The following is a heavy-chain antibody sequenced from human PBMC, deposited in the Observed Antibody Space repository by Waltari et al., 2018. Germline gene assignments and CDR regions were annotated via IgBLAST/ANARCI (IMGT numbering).Heavy chain of an antibody. CDR3: AGVDTALDDKGDSFEI. CDR2: IYNSGDT. Sequence: QLQLQESGPGLVKPSETLSLSCTVSGASITRSSYYWAWIRQPPGKGREWIGNIYNSGDTYYTRPLKSRVTISVDTSKTQLSMRLASATAADTAVYFCAGVDTALDDKGDSFEIWGQGTMVTVSS. D-gene: IGHD5-18*01. CDR1: GASITRSSYY. V-gene: IGHV4-39*01. J-gene: IGHJ3*02.